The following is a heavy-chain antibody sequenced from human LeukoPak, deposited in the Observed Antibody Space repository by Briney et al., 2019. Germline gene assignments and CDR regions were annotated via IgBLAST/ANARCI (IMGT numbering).Heavy chain of an antibody. CDR3: VSTTGP. CDR2: IKEDGSEK. CDR1: GFTFSYYW. D-gene: IGHD1-7*01. Sequence: GGSLRLSCAASGFTFSYYWMRWLRQAPGKGLEWVANIKEDGSEKYYVDSVKGRFTISTDNARNSVFLQMSSLRAEDTAVYYCVSTTGPWGQGTLVTVSS. J-gene: IGHJ5*02. V-gene: IGHV3-7*01.